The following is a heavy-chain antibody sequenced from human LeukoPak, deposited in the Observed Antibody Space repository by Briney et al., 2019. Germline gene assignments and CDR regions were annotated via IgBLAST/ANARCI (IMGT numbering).Heavy chain of an antibody. CDR3: AKDGCRSTVTTRCMDV. CDR2: ISGSGVST. Sequence: GGSLRLSCAASGFRFSSYAMSWVRQAPGKGLEWVSAISGSGVSTYYADSVKGRFTVSRDNSKNTLYLQMNSLRAEDTAVYYCAKDGCRSTVTTRCMDVWGKGTTVTVSS. D-gene: IGHD4-11*01. V-gene: IGHV3-23*01. CDR1: GFRFSSYA. J-gene: IGHJ6*03.